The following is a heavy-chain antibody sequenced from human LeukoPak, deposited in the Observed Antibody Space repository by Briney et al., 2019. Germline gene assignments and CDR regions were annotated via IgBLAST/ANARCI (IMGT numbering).Heavy chain of an antibody. CDR3: AREVGYCSGGSCYSYFDY. V-gene: IGHV4-59*01. Sequence: SETLSLTCTVSGASIDDYYWSWIRQPPGKGLEWIGYIYYSGSTNYNASLTNRVTISVDTSKNQFSLKLSSVTAADTAVYYCAREVGYCSGGSCYSYFDYWGQGTLVTVSS. CDR2: IYYSGST. CDR1: GASIDDYY. J-gene: IGHJ4*02. D-gene: IGHD2-15*01.